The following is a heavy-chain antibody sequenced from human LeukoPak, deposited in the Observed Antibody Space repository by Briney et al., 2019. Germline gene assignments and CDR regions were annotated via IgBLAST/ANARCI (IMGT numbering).Heavy chain of an antibody. V-gene: IGHV3-23*01. CDR1: GFAFSTFA. CDR3: AKDLNYAFDY. CDR2: LSGNGVKT. D-gene: IGHD1-7*01. Sequence: PGGSLRLSCAASGFAFSTFAMNWVRQAPGKGLEWVSALSGNGVKTYYADSVKGRFTISRDNSGNTLYLQMNSLRAEDTAIYFCAKDLNYAFDYWGQGTLVTVSS. J-gene: IGHJ4*02.